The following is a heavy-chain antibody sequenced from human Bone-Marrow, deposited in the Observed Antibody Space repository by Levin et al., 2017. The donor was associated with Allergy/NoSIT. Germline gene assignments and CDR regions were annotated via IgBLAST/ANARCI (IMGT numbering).Heavy chain of an antibody. V-gene: IGHV4-39*06. Sequence: PSETLSLTCSVSGASVSRGDFHWGWIRQSPGKGLEWIGSVSESGNIYYNPSLESRVTIAVDTSKNHFTLRLNSVTAADTAVYYCARDRRSTNVVIAAYVWFDLWGQGTLVTVSS. CDR3: ARDRRSTNVVIAAYVWFDL. J-gene: IGHJ5*02. D-gene: IGHD2-15*01. CDR2: VSESGNI. CDR1: GASVSRGDFH.